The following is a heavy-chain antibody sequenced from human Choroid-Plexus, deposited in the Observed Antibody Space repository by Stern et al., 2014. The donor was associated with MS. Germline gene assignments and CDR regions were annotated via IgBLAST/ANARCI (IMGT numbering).Heavy chain of an antibody. CDR2: ISYDGSK. CDR1: GFSFRSFG. CDR3: AKDRQYLTFFFDF. J-gene: IGHJ4*02. Sequence: VQLVEPGGGVVQPGRPLRLSCAASGFSFRSFGMHWVRQAPGKGLGWGALISYDGSKDYADSVKGRFAISRDNSKNTLYLQMNSLRAEDTAVYYCAKDRQYLTFFFDFWGQGSLVTVSS. V-gene: IGHV3-30*18. D-gene: IGHD2/OR15-2a*01.